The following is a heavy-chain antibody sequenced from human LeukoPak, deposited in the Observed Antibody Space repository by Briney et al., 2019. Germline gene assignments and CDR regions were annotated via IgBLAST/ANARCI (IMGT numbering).Heavy chain of an antibody. J-gene: IGHJ5*02. Sequence: GGSLRLSCAASGFTFSNAWMSWVRQAPGKGLEWVGRIKSKTDGGTTDYAAPVKGRFTISRDDSKNTLYLQMNSLRTEDTAVYYCAKDRVSPGSNWFDPWGQGTLVTVSS. D-gene: IGHD2-15*01. V-gene: IGHV3-15*01. CDR2: IKSKTDGGTT. CDR1: GFTFSNAW. CDR3: AKDRVSPGSNWFDP.